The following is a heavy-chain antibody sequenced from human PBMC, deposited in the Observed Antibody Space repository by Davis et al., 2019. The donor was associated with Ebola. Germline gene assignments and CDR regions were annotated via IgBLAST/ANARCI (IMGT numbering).Heavy chain of an antibody. Sequence: GESLKISCAASGFTFSSYAMHWVRQAPGKGLEWVAVISYDGSNKYYADSVKGRFTISRDNSKNTLYLQMNSLRTEDTALYYCVREIYDYVWLAYFHYWGQGTLVTVSS. J-gene: IGHJ4*02. D-gene: IGHD3-16*01. CDR3: VREIYDYVWLAYFHY. V-gene: IGHV3-30-3*01. CDR1: GFTFSSYA. CDR2: ISYDGSNK.